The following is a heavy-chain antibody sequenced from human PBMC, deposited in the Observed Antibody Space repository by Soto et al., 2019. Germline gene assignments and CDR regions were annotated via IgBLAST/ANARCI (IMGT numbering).Heavy chain of an antibody. Sequence: ASVKVSCKASGYTFTSYGISWVRQAPGQGLEWMGWISAYNGNTNYAQKLQGRVNMTTDTSTSTAYMELRSLRSDDTAVYYCARDVYPGATNNDRCDYWGQGKMVTVSS. CDR2: ISAYNGNT. CDR1: GYTFTSYG. D-gene: IGHD1-26*01. CDR3: ARDVYPGATNNDRCDY. V-gene: IGHV1-18*01. J-gene: IGHJ4*02.